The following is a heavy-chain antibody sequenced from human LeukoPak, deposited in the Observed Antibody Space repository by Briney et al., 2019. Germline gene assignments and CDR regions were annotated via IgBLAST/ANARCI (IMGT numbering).Heavy chain of an antibody. V-gene: IGHV4-59*11. CDR1: GGSMSSHY. J-gene: IGHJ4*02. Sequence: KPSETLSLTCTVSGGSMSSHYWSWIRQPPGKGLEWIGYIYYSGSTNYNPSLKSRVTISVDTSKNQFSLKLSSVTAADTAVYYCARERNYYGSGSYPDYWGQGTPVTVSS. CDR2: IYYSGST. CDR3: ARERNYYGSGSYPDY. D-gene: IGHD3-10*01.